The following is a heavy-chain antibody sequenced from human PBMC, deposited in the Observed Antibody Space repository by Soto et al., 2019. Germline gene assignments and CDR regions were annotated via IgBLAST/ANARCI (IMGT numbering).Heavy chain of an antibody. D-gene: IGHD6-13*01. CDR2: IYYSGST. CDR1: GGSISSGDYY. Sequence: SETLSLTCTVSGGSISSGDYYWSWIRQPPGKGLEWIGYIYYSGSTYYNPSLKSRVTISVDTSKNQFSLKLSSVTAADTAVYYCARLRVGYSSSWYISYYYYGMDVWGQGTTVTVSS. V-gene: IGHV4-30-4*01. CDR3: ARLRVGYSSSWYISYYYYGMDV. J-gene: IGHJ6*02.